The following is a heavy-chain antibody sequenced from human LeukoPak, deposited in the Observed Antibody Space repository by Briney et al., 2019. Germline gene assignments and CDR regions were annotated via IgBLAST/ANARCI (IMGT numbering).Heavy chain of an antibody. D-gene: IGHD3-10*01. CDR3: AKDPYNSILYRLGD. CDR1: GFTFSSYA. CDR2: ISGSGGST. Sequence: PGGSLRLSCAASGFTFSSYAMSWVRQAPGKGLEWVSGISGSGGSTYYADSVKGRFTISRDNSKNTLYLQVNSLRAEDTAIYHCAKDPYNSILYRLGDWGQGTLVTVSS. V-gene: IGHV3-23*01. J-gene: IGHJ4*02.